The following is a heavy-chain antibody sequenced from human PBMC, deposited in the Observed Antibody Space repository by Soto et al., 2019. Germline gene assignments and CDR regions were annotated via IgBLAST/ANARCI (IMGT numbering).Heavy chain of an antibody. CDR1: GFSFSGSV. CDR3: TRSGYDFWSGYYPFFDY. Sequence: GGSLRLSCAASGFSFSGSVMHWVRQASGKGLEWVGRIRSKANSYATAYAASVKGRFTISRDDSKNTAYLQMNSLKTEDTAVYYCTRSGYDFWSGYYPFFDYWGQGTLVTVSS. D-gene: IGHD3-3*01. J-gene: IGHJ4*02. V-gene: IGHV3-73*01. CDR2: IRSKANSYAT.